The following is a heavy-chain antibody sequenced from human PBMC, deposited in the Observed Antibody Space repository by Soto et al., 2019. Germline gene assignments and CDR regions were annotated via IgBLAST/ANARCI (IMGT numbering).Heavy chain of an antibody. CDR2: ISYDGSNK. V-gene: IGHV3-30*18. D-gene: IGHD3-10*01. CDR1: GFTFSSYG. J-gene: IGHJ4*02. CDR3: AKDYYGSGSTFDY. Sequence: QPGGSLRLSCAASGFTFSSYGMHWVRQAPGKGLEWVAVISYDGSNKYYADSVKGRFTISRDNSKNTLYLQMNSLRAEDTAVYYCAKDYYGSGSTFDYWGQGTLVTVSS.